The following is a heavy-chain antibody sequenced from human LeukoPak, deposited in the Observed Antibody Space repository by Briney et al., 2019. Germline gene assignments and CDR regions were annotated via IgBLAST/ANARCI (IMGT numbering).Heavy chain of an antibody. CDR3: TTDVMTTVTTFIFDY. J-gene: IGHJ4*02. V-gene: IGHV3-30*03. CDR2: ISYDGSDK. D-gene: IGHD4-11*01. CDR1: GFTFSSYG. Sequence: GGSLRLSCAASGFTFSSYGMHWVRQAPGKGLEWVAVISYDGSDKYYADSVKGRFTISRDNSKNTLYLQMNSLKTEDTAVYYCTTDVMTTVTTFIFDYWGQGTLVTVSS.